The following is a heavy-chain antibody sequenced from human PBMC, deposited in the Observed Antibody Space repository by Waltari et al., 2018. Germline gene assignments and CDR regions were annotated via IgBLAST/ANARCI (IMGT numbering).Heavy chain of an antibody. CDR1: GFTFISYW. V-gene: IGHV3-74*01. CDR3: AREIAVTGQYYFDY. D-gene: IGHD6-13*01. CDR2: INRDGSTT. J-gene: IGHJ4*02. Sequence: EVQLVESGGNSVQPGGSLRLSCAVSGFTFISYWMHLVRHDPGKGLVWVSRINRDGSTTTYADSVKGRFTISRDNAKNTLYLQMNSRRAEDTAVYYCAREIAVTGQYYFDYWGQGTLVTVSS.